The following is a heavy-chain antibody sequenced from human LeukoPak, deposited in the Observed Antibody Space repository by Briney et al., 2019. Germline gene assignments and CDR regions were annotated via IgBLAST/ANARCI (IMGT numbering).Heavy chain of an antibody. CDR1: GFTFVDYA. J-gene: IGHJ4*02. CDR3: ARENYYGSGSYID. D-gene: IGHD3-10*01. CDR2: ITWNSGSI. V-gene: IGHV3-9*01. Sequence: GGSLRLSCAASGFTFVDYAMHWVRQAPGKGLEWVSGITWNSGSIGYADSVKGRFTISRDNSKDTVYLQMNSLRAEDTAVYYCARENYYGSGSYIDWGRGTLVTVSS.